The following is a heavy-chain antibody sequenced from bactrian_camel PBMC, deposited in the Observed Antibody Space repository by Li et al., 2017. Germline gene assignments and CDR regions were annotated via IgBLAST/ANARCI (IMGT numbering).Heavy chain of an antibody. CDR2: ISLGGDTS. CDR3: AAGDHAGNWCELDDFVH. J-gene: IGHJ4*01. Sequence: VQLVESGGGLVHPGESLRLSCVASGFSFNRYHMSWFRQSPGKGLEWVCDISLGGDTSSCADSVKGRFSISQDNAKNTVYLQMTSLKPEDSGVYVCAAGDHAGNWCELDDFVHWGQGTQVTVS. CDR1: GFSFNRYH. V-gene: IGHV3S40*01. D-gene: IGHD7*01.